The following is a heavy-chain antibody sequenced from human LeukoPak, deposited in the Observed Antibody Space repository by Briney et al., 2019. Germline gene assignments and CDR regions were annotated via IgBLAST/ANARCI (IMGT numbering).Heavy chain of an antibody. J-gene: IGHJ4*02. CDR3: ARQDILTGYDY. D-gene: IGHD3-9*01. V-gene: IGHV3-48*01. CDR1: GFTFSSYS. CDR2: ISSSSSTT. Sequence: GGSLRLSCAASGFTFSSYSMNWVRQAPGKGLEWVSYISSSSSTTYYADSVKGRFTISRDNAKNSLYLQMNSLRAEDTAVYYCARQDILTGYDYWGQGTLVTVSS.